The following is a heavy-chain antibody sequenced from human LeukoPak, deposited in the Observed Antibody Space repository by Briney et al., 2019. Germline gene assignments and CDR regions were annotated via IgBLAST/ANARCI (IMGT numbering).Heavy chain of an antibody. CDR1: GGSISSGTYY. Sequence: PSETLSLTCTVSGGSISSGTYYWSWLRQPAGKGLEWIGRIYTSGSTNYNPSLKSRVTISVDTSKNQFSLKLSSVTAADTAVYYCARDYMVRGLNDAFDIWGQGTMVTVSS. V-gene: IGHV4-61*02. CDR2: IYTSGST. J-gene: IGHJ3*02. CDR3: ARDYMVRGLNDAFDI. D-gene: IGHD3-10*01.